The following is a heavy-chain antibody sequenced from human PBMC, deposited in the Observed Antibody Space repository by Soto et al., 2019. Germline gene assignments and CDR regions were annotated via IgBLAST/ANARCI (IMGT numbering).Heavy chain of an antibody. J-gene: IGHJ4*02. CDR1: GGSISSGDYY. Sequence: TLSLTCTVSGGSISSGDYYWSWIRQPPGKGLEWIGYIYYSGSTYYNPSLKSRVTISVDTSKNQFSLKLSSVTAADTAVYYCARGGFYDSSGYYSISLDYWGQGTLVTVSS. D-gene: IGHD3-22*01. CDR3: ARGGFYDSSGYYSISLDY. CDR2: IYYSGST. V-gene: IGHV4-30-4*01.